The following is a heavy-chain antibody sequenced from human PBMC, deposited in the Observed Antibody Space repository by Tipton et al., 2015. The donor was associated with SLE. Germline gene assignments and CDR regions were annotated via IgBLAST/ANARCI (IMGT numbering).Heavy chain of an antibody. CDR1: GFTFSSYG. Sequence: SLRLSCAASGFTFSSYGMHWVRQAPGKGLEWVAVIWYDGSNKYYADSVKGRFTISRDNSKNTLYLQMNSLRAEDTAVYYCARDLRRFGEYDYWGQGTLVTVTS. D-gene: IGHD3-10*01. V-gene: IGHV3-33*01. J-gene: IGHJ4*02. CDR3: ARDLRRFGEYDY. CDR2: IWYDGSNK.